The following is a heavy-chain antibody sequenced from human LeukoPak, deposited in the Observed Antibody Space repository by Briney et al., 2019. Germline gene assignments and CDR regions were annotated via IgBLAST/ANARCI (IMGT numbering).Heavy chain of an antibody. D-gene: IGHD6-19*01. CDR3: ARVPLAVAGLFGAFDI. V-gene: IGHV1-18*01. J-gene: IGHJ3*02. CDR2: ISAYNGNT. CDR1: GYTFTSYG. Sequence: GASVKVSCKASGYTFTSYGNSWVRQAPGQGLEWMGWISAYNGNTNYAQKLQGRVTMTTDTSTSTAYMELRSLRSDDTAVYYCARVPLAVAGLFGAFDIWGQGTMVTVSS.